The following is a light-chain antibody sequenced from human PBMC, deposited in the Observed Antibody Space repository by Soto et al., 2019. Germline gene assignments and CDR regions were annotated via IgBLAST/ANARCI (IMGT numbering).Light chain of an antibody. Sequence: DIVMNQTPLSSPVNRGQPASISCRSSHSLLHIDGTTYLRWLQQRPGQHPRLLIYSVSNRLSGVPYLFSGSGARTYFTLRIIMVEADDVWVYYCIQARQNPPYTSGHPTTLAI. CDR2: SVS. CDR1: HSLLHIDGTTY. CDR3: IQARQNPPYT. V-gene: IGKV2-24*01. J-gene: IGKJ2*01.